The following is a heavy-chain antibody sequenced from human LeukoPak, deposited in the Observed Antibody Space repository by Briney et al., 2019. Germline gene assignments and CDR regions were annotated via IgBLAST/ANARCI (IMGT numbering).Heavy chain of an antibody. J-gene: IGHJ4*02. CDR2: IYYSGST. CDR1: GGSISSGDSY. D-gene: IGHD3-22*01. CDR3: AREDYHDSSGSIDH. V-gene: IGHV4-30-4*01. Sequence: SETLSLTCTVSGGSISSGDSYWTWIRQPPGKGLEWIGYIYYSGSTYYHPSLKSRVTISVDTSKNQFSLKLSSVTATDTAVYYCAREDYHDSSGSIDHWGQGTLVTVSS.